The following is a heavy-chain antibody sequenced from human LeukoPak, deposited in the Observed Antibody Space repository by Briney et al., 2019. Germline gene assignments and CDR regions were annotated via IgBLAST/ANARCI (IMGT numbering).Heavy chain of an antibody. D-gene: IGHD6-19*01. Sequence: GGSLRLSCAASGFTFSSNAMNWVRQAPGKGLQWVSSIRGGGAPVYADSVKGRFTISRDDFKSTVFLQMDSLRPEDTAVYYCARCTIGDGSGWCTWFAPWGQGTLVTVSS. CDR2: IRGGGAP. V-gene: IGHV3-23*01. CDR1: GFTFSSNA. CDR3: ARCTIGDGSGWCTWFAP. J-gene: IGHJ5*02.